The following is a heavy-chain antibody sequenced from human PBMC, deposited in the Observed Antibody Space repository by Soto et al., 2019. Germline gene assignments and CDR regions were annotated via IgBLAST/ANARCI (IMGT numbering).Heavy chain of an antibody. CDR2: IIPIFGTA. J-gene: IGHJ4*02. CDR3: ARDEGDSGGELGYFDY. CDR1: GGTFSSYA. D-gene: IGHD1-26*01. Sequence: QVPLVQSGAEVKKPGSSVKVSCKASGGTFSSYAISWVRQATGQGLEWMGGIIPIFGTANYAQKFQGRVTITAVESTNTAYMERSSVRSEDTAVYYCARDEGDSGGELGYFDYWGQGTLVTVSS. V-gene: IGHV1-69*01.